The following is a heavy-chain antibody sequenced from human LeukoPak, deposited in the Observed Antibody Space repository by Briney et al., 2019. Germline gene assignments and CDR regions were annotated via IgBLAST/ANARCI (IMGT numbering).Heavy chain of an antibody. CDR2: IRYDGSNK. CDR3: ARAGYSSSWNWFDP. CDR1: GFTFSSYG. J-gene: IGHJ5*02. D-gene: IGHD6-13*01. Sequence: GGSLRLSCAASGFTFSSYGMHWVRQSPGKGLEWVAFIRYDGSNKYYADSVKGRFTISRDNPKNTLYLQMNSLRAEDTAVYYCARAGYSSSWNWFDPWGQGTLVTVSS. V-gene: IGHV3-30*02.